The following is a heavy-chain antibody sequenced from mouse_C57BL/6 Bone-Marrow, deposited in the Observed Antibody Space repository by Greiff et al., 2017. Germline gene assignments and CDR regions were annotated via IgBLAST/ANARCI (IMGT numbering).Heavy chain of an antibody. Sequence: VQLKQSGPELVKPGASVKIPCKASGYTFTDYNMDWVKQSHGKSLEWIGDINPNNGGTIYNQKFKGKATLTVDKSSSTAYMELRSLTSEDTAVYYCARVDYYYGSSPYYYARDYGGQGTSVTVS. CDR2: INPNNGGT. CDR1: GYTFTDYN. D-gene: IGHD1-1*01. V-gene: IGHV1-18*01. J-gene: IGHJ4*01. CDR3: ARVDYYYGSSPYYYARDY.